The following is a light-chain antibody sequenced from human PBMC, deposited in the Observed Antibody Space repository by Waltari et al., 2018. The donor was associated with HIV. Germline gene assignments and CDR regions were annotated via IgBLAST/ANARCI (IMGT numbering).Light chain of an antibody. CDR3: SSYAGINNWV. J-gene: IGLJ3*02. CDR1: SSDVGGYNY. CDR2: DVS. V-gene: IGLV2-8*01. Sequence: QSALTQPPSASGSPGQSVTISCTGTSSDVGGYNYVSWYQQHPGKAPKLMIYDVSKRPSCVPDRFSVSMSGNTASLTVSGLQAEDEADYYCSSYAGINNWVFGGGTKLIVL.